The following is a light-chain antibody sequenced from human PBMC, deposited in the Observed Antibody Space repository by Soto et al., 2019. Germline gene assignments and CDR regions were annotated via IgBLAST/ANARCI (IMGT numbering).Light chain of an antibody. J-gene: IGKJ2*01. CDR2: DAS. CDR3: QQYASYPYT. V-gene: IGKV1-5*01. Sequence: DIQMTQSPSTLSASVGDTVTITCRASQGVSNWVAWYRQKPGQAPELLIYDASTLQSGVPSRFSGTGYGTDFTLTISNLHPADSAAYACQQYASYPYTFGQGTKVEVK. CDR1: QGVSNW.